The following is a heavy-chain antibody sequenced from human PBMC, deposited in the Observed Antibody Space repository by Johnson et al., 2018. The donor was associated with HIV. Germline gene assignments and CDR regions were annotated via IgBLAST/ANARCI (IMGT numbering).Heavy chain of an antibody. J-gene: IGHJ3*02. CDR1: GFTFDDHD. CDR3: ARVIRAYDSSGYAGDAFDI. V-gene: IGHV3-20*04. D-gene: IGHD3-22*01. CDR2: IHWNGGST. Sequence: VQLVESGGGVVRPGGSLRLSCAASGFTFDDHDMSWVRQASGKGLEWLSGIHWNGGSTGYADSVKGRVTVPRDNAKNSLYLQMNSLRAEDTALYYCARVIRAYDSSGYAGDAFDIWGQGTMVTASS.